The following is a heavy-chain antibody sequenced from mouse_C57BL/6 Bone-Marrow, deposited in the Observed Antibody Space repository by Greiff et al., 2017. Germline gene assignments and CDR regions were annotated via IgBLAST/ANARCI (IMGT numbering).Heavy chain of an antibody. J-gene: IGHJ3*01. CDR3: TTDYDYDLAWFAY. CDR1: GFNIKDDY. V-gene: IGHV14-4*01. Sequence: EVQLQQSGAELVRPGASVKLSCTASGFNIKDDYMHWVKQRPEQGLEWIGWIDPENGDTEYASKFQGKATITADTSSNTAYLELSSLTSEDTAVYYCTTDYDYDLAWFAYWGQGTLVTVS. CDR2: IDPENGDT. D-gene: IGHD2-4*01.